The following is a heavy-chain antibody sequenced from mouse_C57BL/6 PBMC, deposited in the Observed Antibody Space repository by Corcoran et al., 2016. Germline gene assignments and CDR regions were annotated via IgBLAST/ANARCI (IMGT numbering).Heavy chain of an antibody. CDR2: IDPANGNT. V-gene: IGHV14-3*01. J-gene: IGHJ1*03. D-gene: IGHD1-1*01. CDR3: LITTVVPYWYFDV. CDR1: GFNIKNTY. Sequence: EVQLQQSVAELVRQGASVKLSCTASGFNIKNTYMHWVKQRPEQGLEWIGRIDPANGNTKYAPKFQGKATITADTSSNTAYLQLSSLTSEDTAIYYCLITTVVPYWYFDVWGTGTTVTVSS.